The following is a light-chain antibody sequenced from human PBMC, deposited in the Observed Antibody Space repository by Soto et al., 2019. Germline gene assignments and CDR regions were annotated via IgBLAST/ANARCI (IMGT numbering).Light chain of an antibody. J-gene: IGKJ2*01. V-gene: IGKV1-12*01. CDR3: QQADSLPHP. Sequence: DIQMTQSPYSVSASVGDRVTITCRASQGISNWLAWYHQKPEEAPKLMIYAASTLQGGIPSRFSGSGSGTEFTLTIRSLQPEYFASYFCQQADSLPHPFVQGTTLEIK. CDR1: QGISNW. CDR2: AAS.